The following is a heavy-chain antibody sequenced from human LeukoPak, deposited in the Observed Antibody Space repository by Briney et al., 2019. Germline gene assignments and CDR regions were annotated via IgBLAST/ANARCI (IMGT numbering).Heavy chain of an antibody. D-gene: IGHD6-13*01. CDR2: ISAYNGNT. J-gene: IGHJ5*02. CDR3: ARDSPFIAAGGYNWFDP. V-gene: IGHV1-18*01. Sequence: ASVKVSCKASGYTCTSYGISWVRQAPGQGLEWMGWISAYNGNTNYAQKLQGRVTMTTDTSTSTAYMELRSLRSDDTAVYYCARDSPFIAAGGYNWFDPWGQGTLVTVSS. CDR1: GYTCTSYG.